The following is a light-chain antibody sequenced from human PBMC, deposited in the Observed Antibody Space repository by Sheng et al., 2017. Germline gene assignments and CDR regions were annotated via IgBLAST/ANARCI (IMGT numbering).Light chain of an antibody. CDR1: QSISSL. J-gene: IGKJ1*01. V-gene: IGKV1-5*03. CDR2: KAS. Sequence: DIQMTQSPSTLSASVGDRVTITCRASQSISSLLAWYQQKPGKAPKLLIYKASSLESGVPSRFSGSGSGTEFTLTISSLQPDDFATYYCQQYISYSTFGQGTKVEIK. CDR3: QQYISYST.